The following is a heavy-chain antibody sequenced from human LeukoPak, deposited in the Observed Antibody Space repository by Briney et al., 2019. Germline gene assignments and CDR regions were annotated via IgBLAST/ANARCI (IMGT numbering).Heavy chain of an antibody. D-gene: IGHD3-22*01. J-gene: IGHJ5*02. CDR2: ISSSGSTI. CDR1: GFTFSDYY. CDR3: ARGYDSSGYNWFDP. Sequence: GGSLRLSCAASGFTFSDYYMTWIPEAPGEGVGWVSYISSSGSTIYYADSVKGRFTISRDNAKNSLYLQMNSLGAEDTAVYYCARGYDSSGYNWFDPWGQGTLVTVSS. V-gene: IGHV3-11*01.